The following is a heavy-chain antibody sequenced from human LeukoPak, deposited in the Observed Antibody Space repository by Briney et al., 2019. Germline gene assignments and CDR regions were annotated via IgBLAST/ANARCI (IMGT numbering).Heavy chain of an antibody. D-gene: IGHD2-2*01. V-gene: IGHV3-15*01. CDR2: IKSKTDGGTT. CDR3: TTELGYCSSTSCPLDY. CDR1: GFTFSNAW. J-gene: IGHJ4*02. Sequence: GGSLRLSCAASGFTFSNAWMSWVRQVPGKGLEWVGRIKSKTDGGTTDYAAPVKGRFTISRDDSKNTLYLQMNSLKTEDTAVYYCTTELGYCSSTSCPLDYWGQGTLVTVSS.